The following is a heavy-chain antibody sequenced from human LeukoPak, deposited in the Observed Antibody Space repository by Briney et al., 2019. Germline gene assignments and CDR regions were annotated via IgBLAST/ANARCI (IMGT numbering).Heavy chain of an antibody. CDR1: GFTFSDHY. Sequence: GGSLRLSCAASGFTFSDHYRTWIRQAPGKGLEWVSYISTTSSFTKCADSVKGRFTISRDNAKNSLYLQMNSLRAEDTAVYYCARDLGGHGSWGQGTLVTVSS. CDR2: ISTTSSFT. CDR3: ARDLGGHGS. J-gene: IGHJ4*02. V-gene: IGHV3-11*06. D-gene: IGHD1-26*01.